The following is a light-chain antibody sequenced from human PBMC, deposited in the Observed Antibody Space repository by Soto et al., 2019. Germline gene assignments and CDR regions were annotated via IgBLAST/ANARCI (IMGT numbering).Light chain of an antibody. V-gene: IGLV1-40*01. J-gene: IGLJ2*01. CDR3: QSYASSLSGSVV. CDR2: GNS. Sequence: QSALTQPPSVSGAPGQRVTISCTGSRSNIGTGYDVHWYQQLPRTAPKLLIYGNSNRPSGVPERFSGSKSGTAAALSIPGLQAEDEADYYCQSYASSLSGSVVFGGGTKVTVL. CDR1: RSNIGTGYD.